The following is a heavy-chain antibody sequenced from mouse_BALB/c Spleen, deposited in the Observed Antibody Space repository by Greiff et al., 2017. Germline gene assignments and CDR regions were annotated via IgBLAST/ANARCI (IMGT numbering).Heavy chain of an antibody. D-gene: IGHD2-3*01. CDR2: ISSGGSYT. J-gene: IGHJ2*01. CDR3: ARQGMAYFDY. V-gene: IGHV5-6*02. CDR1: GFTFSSYG. Sequence: DVMLVESGGDLVKPGGSLKLSCAASGFTFSSYGMSWVRQTPDKRLEWVATISSGGSYTYYPDSVKGRFTISRDNAKNTLYLQMSSLKSEDTAMYYCARQGMAYFDYWGQGTTLTVSS.